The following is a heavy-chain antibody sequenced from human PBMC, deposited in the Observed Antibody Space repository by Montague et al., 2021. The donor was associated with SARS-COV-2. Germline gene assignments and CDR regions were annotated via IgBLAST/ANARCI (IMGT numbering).Heavy chain of an antibody. CDR2: IDWDDDK. CDR3: ARTYYDILPNLYYFDX. Sequence: PALVKPTQTLTLTCTFSGFSLSTSGMCVSWIRQPPGKALEWLALIDWDDDKYYSTSLKTRLTISKDTSKNQVVLTMTNMDPADTATYYCARTYYDILPNLYYFDXWGQGTLVTVSS. J-gene: IGHJ4*02. CDR1: GFSLSTSGMC. D-gene: IGHD3-9*01. V-gene: IGHV2-70*01.